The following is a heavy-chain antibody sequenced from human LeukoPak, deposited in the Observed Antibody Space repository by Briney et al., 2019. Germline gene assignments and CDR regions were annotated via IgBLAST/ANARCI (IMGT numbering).Heavy chain of an antibody. CDR2: IIPIFGTA. D-gene: IGHD3-3*01. CDR1: GGTFSSYA. CDR3: ARGEKDYDFWSGLAY. V-gene: IGHV1-69*05. J-gene: IGHJ4*02. Sequence: SVEVSCKASGGTFSSYAISWVRQAPGQGLEWMGGIIPIFGTANYAQKFQGRVTITTDESTSTAYTELSSLRSEDTAVYYCARGEKDYDFWSGLAYWGQGTLVTVSS.